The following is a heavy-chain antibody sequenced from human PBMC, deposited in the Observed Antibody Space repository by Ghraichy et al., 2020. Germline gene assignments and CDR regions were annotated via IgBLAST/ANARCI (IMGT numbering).Heavy chain of an antibody. D-gene: IGHD6-13*01. J-gene: IGHJ4*02. CDR3: VKDLKFPPTIALLAAAVGGGGY. V-gene: IGHV3-64D*09. Sequence: GGSLRLSCSASGFTFSSYAMHWVRQAPGKGLEYVSAISSNGGSTYYADSVKGRFTISRDNSKNTLYLQMSSLRAEDTAVYYCVKDLKFPPTIALLAAAVGGGGYWGQGTLVTVSS. CDR1: GFTFSSYA. CDR2: ISSNGGST.